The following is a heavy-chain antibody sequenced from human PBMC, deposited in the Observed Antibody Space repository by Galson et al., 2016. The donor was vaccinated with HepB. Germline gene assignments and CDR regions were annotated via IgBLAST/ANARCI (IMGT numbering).Heavy chain of an antibody. CDR3: ARLKPGVAVDY. V-gene: IGHV4-39*01. CDR2: INYSANT. D-gene: IGHD6-19*01. Sequence: ETLSLTCAVSGGSISSRTCFWGWIRQPPGKGLEWLGSINYSANTYYNPSLKSRLTMSIDTSTNQFSLTLTSVTAADTSVFYCARLKPGVAVDYWGQGSLVIVSS. J-gene: IGHJ4*02. CDR1: GGSISSRTCF.